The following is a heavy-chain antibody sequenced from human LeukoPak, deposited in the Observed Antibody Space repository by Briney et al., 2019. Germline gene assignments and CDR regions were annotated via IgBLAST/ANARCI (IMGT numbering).Heavy chain of an antibody. CDR2: ISTSGSS. J-gene: IGHJ5*02. Sequence: KPSETLSLTCSLACLSIRRYFWGWVRQPAGKRLEWIGRISTSGSSKYTPSLKSRVTMSVDTSKNQFSLKLSSVTAADTAVYYCARDRIGWPGFDHWGQGTLVTVSS. CDR1: CLSIRRYF. D-gene: IGHD6-19*01. V-gene: IGHV4-4*07. CDR3: ARDRIGWPGFDH.